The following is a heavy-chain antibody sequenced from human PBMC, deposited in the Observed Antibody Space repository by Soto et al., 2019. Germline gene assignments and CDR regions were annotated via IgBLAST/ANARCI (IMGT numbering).Heavy chain of an antibody. D-gene: IGHD3-3*01. CDR1: GFTFSDSA. Sequence: GGSLRLSCAASGFTFSDSAMHWVRQASGKGLEWVGRMRSKGNSYATAYAASVKGRFTISRVDSKNTAYLHMNSLKSEDTAVYYCTRQFDFWSGYEGVYYYYGMDVWGQGTTVTVSS. CDR3: TRQFDFWSGYEGVYYYYGMDV. V-gene: IGHV3-73*01. CDR2: MRSKGNSYAT. J-gene: IGHJ6*02.